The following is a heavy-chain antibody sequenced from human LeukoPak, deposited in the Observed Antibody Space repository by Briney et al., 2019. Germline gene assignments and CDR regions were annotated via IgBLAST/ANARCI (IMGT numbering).Heavy chain of an antibody. V-gene: IGHV3-11*01. CDR2: ISSSGSTI. CDR1: GFTFSDYY. Sequence: KPGGSLRLSCAASGFTFSDYYMSWIRQAPGKGLEWVSYISSSGSTIYYADSVKGRFTISRDNAKNSLYLQMNSLRAEDTAVYYCARSRSSGYLNFDYWGQGTLVTVSS. CDR3: ARSRSSGYLNFDY. D-gene: IGHD3-22*01. J-gene: IGHJ4*02.